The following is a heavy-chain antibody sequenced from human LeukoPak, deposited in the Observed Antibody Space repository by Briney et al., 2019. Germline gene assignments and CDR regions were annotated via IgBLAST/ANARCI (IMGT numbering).Heavy chain of an antibody. CDR3: SRYYRYFDY. CDR2: INPNTGDT. CDR1: GYTFTGYY. J-gene: IGHJ4*02. D-gene: IGHD3-10*01. V-gene: IGHV1-2*02. Sequence: GASVKVSCKASGYTFTGYYVHWVRQAPGQRLEWMGWINPNTGDTNYAQKFQGRVTMTRDTSINTAYMDLSGLRSDDTAVYYCSRYYRYFDYWGQGTLVTVSS.